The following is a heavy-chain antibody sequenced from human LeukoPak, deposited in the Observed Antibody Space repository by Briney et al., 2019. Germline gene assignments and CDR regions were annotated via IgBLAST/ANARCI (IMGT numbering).Heavy chain of an antibody. J-gene: IGHJ4*02. CDR1: GFTFSSHG. V-gene: IGHV3-21*01. CDR3: ARVYSSSSAGLDY. Sequence: GGTLRLSCAASGFTFSSHGMNWVRQAPGKGLEWVSSISSSSSYIYYADSVKGRFTISRDNAKNSLYLQMNSLRAEDTAVYYCARVYSSSSAGLDYWGQGTLVTVSS. D-gene: IGHD6-6*01. CDR2: ISSSSSYI.